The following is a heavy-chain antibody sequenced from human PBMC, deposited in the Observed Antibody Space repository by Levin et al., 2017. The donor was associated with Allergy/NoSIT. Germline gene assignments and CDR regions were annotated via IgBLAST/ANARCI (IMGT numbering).Heavy chain of an antibody. CDR2: LRSIRHGGTS. J-gene: IGHJ5*02. V-gene: IGHV3-49*03. D-gene: IGHD6-6*01. CDR3: TRDIAARHWFDP. Sequence: GGSLRLSCTASGFTFGDYAMSWFRQAPGKGLEWVAFLRSIRHGGTSEYAASVKGRFIISRDDSKSIAYLQMNSLKIEDTAMYYCTRDIAARHWFDPWGQGTPVTVSS. CDR1: GFTFGDYA.